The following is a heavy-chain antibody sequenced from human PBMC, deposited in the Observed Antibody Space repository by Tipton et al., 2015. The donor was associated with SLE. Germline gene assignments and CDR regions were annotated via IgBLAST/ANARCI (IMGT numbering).Heavy chain of an antibody. V-gene: IGHV4-4*07. CDR2: IYTSGST. CDR1: GGSISSYY. CDR3: ARDQDNWSPALFDI. D-gene: IGHD1-20*01. J-gene: IGHJ3*02. Sequence: TLSLTCTVSGGSISSYYWSWIRQPAGMGLEWIGRIYTSGSTNYNPSLKSRVTMSVDTSKNQFSLKLSSVTAADTAVYYCARDQDNWSPALFDIWGQGTMVTVSS.